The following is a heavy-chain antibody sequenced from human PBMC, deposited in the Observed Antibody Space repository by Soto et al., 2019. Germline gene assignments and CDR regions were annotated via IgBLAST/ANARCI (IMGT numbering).Heavy chain of an antibody. CDR2: FYSGST. D-gene: IGHD6-13*01. V-gene: IGHV4-39*01. J-gene: IGHJ5*02. CDR3: ATTRGIAVGGSFDH. CDR1: GASISSRSSY. Sequence: NPSETLSLTCIVSGASISSRSSYWGWIRQPPGKGLEWVGTFYSGSTYNNPSLKSRVTISVDTPKNQFSLKLSSVAAEDTAIYYCATTRGIAVGGSFDHWGQGTLVTVSS.